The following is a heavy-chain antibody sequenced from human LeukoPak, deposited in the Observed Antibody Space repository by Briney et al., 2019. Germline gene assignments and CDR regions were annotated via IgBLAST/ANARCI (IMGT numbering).Heavy chain of an antibody. D-gene: IGHD4-17*01. CDR2: ISGSGGST. Sequence: GGSLRLACAASGFTFSSYAMSLVRQAPGKGLEWVSAISGSGGSTYYADSVKGRFTISRDNSKNTLYLQMNSLRAEDTAVYYCAKDRRGTTVTVYFDYWGQGTLVTVSS. J-gene: IGHJ4*02. V-gene: IGHV3-23*01. CDR1: GFTFSSYA. CDR3: AKDRRGTTVTVYFDY.